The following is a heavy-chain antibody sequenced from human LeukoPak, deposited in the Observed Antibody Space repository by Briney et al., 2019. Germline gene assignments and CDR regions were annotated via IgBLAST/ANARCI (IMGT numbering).Heavy chain of an antibody. V-gene: IGHV3-7*01. D-gene: IGHD2-15*01. CDR3: AREVVVDCSGGSCYSASDYFDY. Sequence: GGSLRLSCAASGFTFSSYWMSWVRQAPGKGLEWVANIKQDGSEKYYVDSVKGRFTISRDNAKNSLCLQMNSLRAEDTAVYYCAREVVVDCSGGSCYSASDYFDYWGQGTLVTVSS. CDR2: IKQDGSEK. J-gene: IGHJ4*02. CDR1: GFTFSSYW.